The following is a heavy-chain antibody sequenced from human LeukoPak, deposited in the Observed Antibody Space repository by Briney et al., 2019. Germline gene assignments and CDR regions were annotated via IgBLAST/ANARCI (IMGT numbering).Heavy chain of an antibody. CDR3: AREFASPVSFGELPLDY. V-gene: IGHV1-3*01. J-gene: IGHJ4*02. CDR1: GYTFTSYA. CDR2: INAGNGNT. D-gene: IGHD3-10*01. Sequence: ASVKVSCKASGYTFTSYAMHWVRQAPGQRLEWMGWINAGNGNTKYSQKFQGRVTITRDTSASTAYMELSSLRSEDTAVYYCAREFASPVSFGELPLDYGGQETLAPVSS.